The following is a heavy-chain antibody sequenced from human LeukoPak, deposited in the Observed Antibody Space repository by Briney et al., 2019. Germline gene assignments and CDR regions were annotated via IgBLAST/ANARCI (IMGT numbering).Heavy chain of an antibody. CDR2: IYSGGTT. Sequence: GGSLRLSCEASGFLITSFYMTWVRQAPGKGLEWVSVIYSGGTTYYADSVKGRVAISRRNSKNTVFLQMNTVRAEDPAVYYCAITHSHHPFGKDFCAQGTTVTVSS. D-gene: IGHD1-14*01. V-gene: IGHV3-66*01. CDR1: GFLITSFY. CDR3: AITHSHHPFGKDF. J-gene: IGHJ6*02.